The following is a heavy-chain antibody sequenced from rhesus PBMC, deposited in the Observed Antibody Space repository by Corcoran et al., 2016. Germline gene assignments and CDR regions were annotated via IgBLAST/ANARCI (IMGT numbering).Heavy chain of an antibody. J-gene: IGHJ4*01. CDR1: GYSISSGYD. Sequence: QVQLQESGPGVVKPSETLSLTCGVSGYSISSGYDWSWIRQSPGKGLEWIGYMYGSSGSTKYNPSLKNRVTISKDTSKNQFSLKLSSVTAADTAVYYCARRIAAPPSYYFDYWGQGVMVTVSS. CDR2: MYGSSGST. CDR3: ARRIAAPPSYYFDY. D-gene: IGHD6-13*01. V-gene: IGHV4-76*01.